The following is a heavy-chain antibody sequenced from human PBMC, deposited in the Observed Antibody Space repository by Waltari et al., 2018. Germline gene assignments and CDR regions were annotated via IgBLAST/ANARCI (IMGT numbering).Heavy chain of an antibody. D-gene: IGHD6-6*01. CDR2: INHSGST. CDR3: VRLESISSDSFDP. Sequence: QVQLQQWGGGLLKPSETLSLTCAVYGGSFSGYYWSRIRQPPGKGLEWIGEINHSGSTNYNPSLLSRVTISRDTSKNQFSLKLNSVTAADTAVYYCVRLESISSDSFDPWGQGTLVTVSS. J-gene: IGHJ5*02. CDR1: GGSFSGYY. V-gene: IGHV4-34*01.